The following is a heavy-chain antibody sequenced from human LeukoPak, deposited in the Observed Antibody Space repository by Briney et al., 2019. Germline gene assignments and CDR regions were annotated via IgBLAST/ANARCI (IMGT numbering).Heavy chain of an antibody. CDR3: ARGISSGYYYYFDY. J-gene: IGHJ4*02. V-gene: IGHV1-8*01. Sequence: ASVKVSCKASGYTFTSYDINWVRQATGQGLEWMGWMNPNSGNTGYAQKFQGRVTMTRNTSISTAYMELSSLRSEDTAVYYCARGISSGYYYYFDYWGQGTLVTVSS. CDR2: MNPNSGNT. D-gene: IGHD3-22*01. CDR1: GYTFTSYD.